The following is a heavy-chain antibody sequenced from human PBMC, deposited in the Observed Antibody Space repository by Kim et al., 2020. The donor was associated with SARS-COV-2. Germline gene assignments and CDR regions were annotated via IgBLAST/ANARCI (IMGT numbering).Heavy chain of an antibody. D-gene: IGHD3-22*01. V-gene: IGHV3-74*01. J-gene: IGHJ4*02. Sequence: GGSLRLSCAASGFTFNSHWMHWVRQVPEKGLLWVSRINSDKTTIEYADTVKGRFTISRDNAQSTLYLQMNSLRAEDTAVYYCARGSVYYGFDYWGQGILVTVSS. CDR3: ARGSVYYGFDY. CDR2: INSDKTTI. CDR1: GFTFNSHW.